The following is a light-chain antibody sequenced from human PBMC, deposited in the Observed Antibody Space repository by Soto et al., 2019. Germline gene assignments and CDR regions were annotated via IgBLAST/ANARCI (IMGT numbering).Light chain of an antibody. CDR2: GES. J-gene: IGKJ1*01. CDR3: QQYGSSPRT. V-gene: IGKV3-20*01. CDR1: ERVRSSY. Sequence: ESVLMRSPGAMSVSPGERATRCCRGSERVRSSYLAWYQQKPGQAPRIVIYGESSRATGIPDRFSGSGSGTDLTLTISRLEPEDFAVYYCQQYGSSPRTXGQGTKVDIK.